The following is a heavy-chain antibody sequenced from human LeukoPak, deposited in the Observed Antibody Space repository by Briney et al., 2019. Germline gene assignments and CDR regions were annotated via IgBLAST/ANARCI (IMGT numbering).Heavy chain of an antibody. CDR2: INPNSGGT. CDR3: ARCPGGSLGFGMDV. J-gene: IGHJ6*02. V-gene: IGHV1-2*04. D-gene: IGHD3-10*02. Sequence: ASVKVSCKASGYTFTGYYMHWVRQAPGQGPEWMGWINPNSGGTNYAQKFQGWVTMTRDTSISTAYMELSRLRSDDTAVYYCARCPGGSLGFGMDVWGQGTTVTVSS. CDR1: GYTFTGYY.